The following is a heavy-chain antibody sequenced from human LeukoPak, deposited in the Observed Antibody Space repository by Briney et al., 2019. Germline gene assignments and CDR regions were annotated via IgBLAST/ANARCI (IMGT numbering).Heavy chain of an antibody. D-gene: IGHD2-2*01. CDR3: ARPSGISAAMNYYYGMDV. CDR1: GGTFSSYA. CDR2: IIPIFGTA. J-gene: IGHJ6*02. V-gene: IGHV1-69*13. Sequence: GASVKVSCKASGGTFSSYAISWVRQAPGQGLEWMGGIIPIFGTASYAQEFQGRATITADESTSTAYMELSSLRSDDTAVYYCARPSGISAAMNYYYGMDVWGQGTTVTVSS.